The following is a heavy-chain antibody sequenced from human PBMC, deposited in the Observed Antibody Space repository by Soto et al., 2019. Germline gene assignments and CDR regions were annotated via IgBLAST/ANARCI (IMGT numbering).Heavy chain of an antibody. J-gene: IGHJ4*02. V-gene: IGHV4-59*01. Sequence: PSETLSLTCTVSGGSISSYYWSWIRQPPWKGLEWIGYIYYSGSTNYNPSLKSRVTISVDTSKNQFSLKLSSVTAADTAVYYCARARSDCSSTSCYVVGGWYDYWGQGTLVTVSS. D-gene: IGHD2-2*01. CDR2: IYYSGST. CDR1: GGSISSYY. CDR3: ARARSDCSSTSCYVVGGWYDY.